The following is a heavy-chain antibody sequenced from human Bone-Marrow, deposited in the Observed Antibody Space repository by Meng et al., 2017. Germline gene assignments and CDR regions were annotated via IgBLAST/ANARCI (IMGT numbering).Heavy chain of an antibody. D-gene: IGHD1-1*01. CDR3: ARDPGTKWNDDSYYYYGMDV. V-gene: IGHV1-2*02. CDR2: INPDSGGT. CDR1: GYTFTGYY. Sequence: ASVKVSCKTSGYTFTGYYIHWVRQAPGQGLEWMGWINPDSGGTIYTQKFQGRVTMTRDMSTSTAYMELSRLRADDTAVYYCARDPGTKWNDDSYYYYGMDVWGQGTTVTVSS. J-gene: IGHJ6*02.